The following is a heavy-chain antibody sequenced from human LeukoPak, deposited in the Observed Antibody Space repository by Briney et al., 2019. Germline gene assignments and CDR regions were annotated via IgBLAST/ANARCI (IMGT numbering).Heavy chain of an antibody. J-gene: IGHJ1*01. Sequence: SVKVSCKASGGTFSSYAISWVRQAPGQGLEWMGGIIPIFGTANYAQKFQGRVTITADESTSTAYMELSSLRSEDTAVYYRARGLAVAALEYFQHWGQGTLVTVSS. CDR3: ARGLAVAALEYFQH. CDR1: GGTFSSYA. V-gene: IGHV1-69*01. D-gene: IGHD6-19*01. CDR2: IIPIFGTA.